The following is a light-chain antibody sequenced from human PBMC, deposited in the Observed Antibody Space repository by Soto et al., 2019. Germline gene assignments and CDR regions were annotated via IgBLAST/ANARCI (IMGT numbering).Light chain of an antibody. J-gene: IGKJ5*01. V-gene: IGKV1-33*01. CDR3: QQYENLPT. CDR2: DAS. CDR1: QNINNY. Sequence: DIQMTQSPSSLSASVGDRVTITCQASQNINNYLNWYQQKPGRAPKLLIYDASNLEAGVPSRFSGSGSGTDFTVTISRLQPEDIATYYCQQYENLPTFGQGTRLEIK.